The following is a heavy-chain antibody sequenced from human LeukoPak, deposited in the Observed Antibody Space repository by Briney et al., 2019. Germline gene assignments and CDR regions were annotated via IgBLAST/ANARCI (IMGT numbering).Heavy chain of an antibody. CDR1: GDSVSSNSAG. CDR3: ARVVDGESFDY. D-gene: IGHD2-15*01. V-gene: IGHV6-1*01. CDR2: AYYRSKWYN. Sequence: SQTLSLTCAISGDSVSSNSAGWNWIRQSPSRGLEWLVRAYYRSKWYNHYAVSVKSRIIINPDTSKNQFSLQLNSVTPEDTAVYCCARVVDGESFDYWGQGTLVTVSS. J-gene: IGHJ4*02.